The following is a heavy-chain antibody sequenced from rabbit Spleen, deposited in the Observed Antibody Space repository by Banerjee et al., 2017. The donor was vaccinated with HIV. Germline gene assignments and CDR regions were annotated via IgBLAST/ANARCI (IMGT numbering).Heavy chain of an antibody. CDR1: GFSFSNKAV. D-gene: IGHD8-1*01. V-gene: IGHV1S45*01. J-gene: IGHJ6*01. Sequence: QEQLVESGGVLVRPEGSLKLSCTVSGFSFSNKAVMCWVRQAPRKGLESIAGIYAGSSCSTYTETWTKGGFNNYKTESTKVTLEKTRLTAADTATYFSARDTGSSCSSYGMDLWSPGTLVTVS. CDR2: IYAGSSCST. CDR3: ARDTGSSCSSYGMDL.